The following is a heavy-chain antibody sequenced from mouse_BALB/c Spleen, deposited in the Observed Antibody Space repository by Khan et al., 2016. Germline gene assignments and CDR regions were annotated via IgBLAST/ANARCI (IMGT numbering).Heavy chain of an antibody. CDR3: ARKGYAMDY. Sequence: QIQLVQSGPELKKPGETVKISCKASGYTFTDYSMHWVKQAPGKGLKWMGWINTETGAPTYADDFKGRFAFSLETSASTAYLQINNLKKEDTATYCCARKGYAMDYWGQGTSVTVSS. CDR2: INTETGAP. J-gene: IGHJ4*01. V-gene: IGHV9-2-1*01. CDR1: GYTFTDYS.